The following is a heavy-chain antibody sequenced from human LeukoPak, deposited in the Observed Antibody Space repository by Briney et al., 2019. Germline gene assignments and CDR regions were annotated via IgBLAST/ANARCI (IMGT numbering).Heavy chain of an antibody. J-gene: IGHJ4*02. V-gene: IGHV3-53*01. D-gene: IGHD1-26*01. CDR2: IYSDGST. Sequence: TGGSLRLSCAASGFIVSGDFMSWVRQAPGKGLEWVSVIYSDGSTYYADSVKGRFTIFRDNSKNTLDLQMTGLRAEDTAVYYCARERGRGRDSPWFDYWGQGTLVTVSS. CDR3: ARERGRGRDSPWFDY. CDR1: GFIVSGDF.